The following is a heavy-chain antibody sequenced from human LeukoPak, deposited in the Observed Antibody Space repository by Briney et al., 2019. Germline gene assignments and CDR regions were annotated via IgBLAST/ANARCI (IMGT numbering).Heavy chain of an antibody. CDR3: ARGGLVFHY. J-gene: IGHJ4*02. V-gene: IGHV3-48*03. CDR2: ISSSGITM. Sequence: GGSLRLSCAASGFTFSSYEMNWVRQAPGKGLEWVSYISSSGITMYYADSVKGRFTISRDNAKNSLCLQMNSLRAEDTAVYYCARGGLVFHYWGQGTLVTVSS. D-gene: IGHD3/OR15-3a*01. CDR1: GFTFSSYE.